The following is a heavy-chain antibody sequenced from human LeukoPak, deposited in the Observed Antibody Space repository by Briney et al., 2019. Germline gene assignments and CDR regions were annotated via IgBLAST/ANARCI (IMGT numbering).Heavy chain of an antibody. V-gene: IGHV3-30*18. D-gene: IGHD1-1*01. J-gene: IGHJ5*02. CDR3: AKDLGVGLERRFDL. Sequence: GGSLRLSCAASGFTFSSYGMHWVRQAPGKGLEWVAVISYDGSNKYYADSLKGRFTISRDNSKNTLYLQMNSLRAEDTAVYYCAKDLGVGLERRFDLWGQGTLVTVSS. CDR2: ISYDGSNK. CDR1: GFTFSSYG.